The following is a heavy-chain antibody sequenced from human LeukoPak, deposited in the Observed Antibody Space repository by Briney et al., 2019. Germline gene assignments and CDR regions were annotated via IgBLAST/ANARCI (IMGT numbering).Heavy chain of an antibody. CDR3: ARVAYCSSTSCYIGEIDY. CDR2: INPNSGGT. J-gene: IGHJ4*02. V-gene: IGHV1-2*02. D-gene: IGHD2-2*02. Sequence: ASVKVSCKASGYTFTGYYMHWVRQAPGQGLEWMGWINPNSGGTNYAQKFQGRVTMTRDTSISTAYMELSRLRSDDTAVYYCARVAYCSSTSCYIGEIDYWGQGTLVTVSS. CDR1: GYTFTGYY.